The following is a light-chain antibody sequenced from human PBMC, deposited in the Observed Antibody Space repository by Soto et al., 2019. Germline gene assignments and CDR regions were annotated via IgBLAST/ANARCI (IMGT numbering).Light chain of an antibody. Sequence: DIQMTQSPSSLSASVGDRVTITCQASQDISNYLNWYQQKPGKAPKLLIYDASNLETGVPSRFSGSGSGTDFPFTISSLQPEDIATYYCQQYDNRPPFGGGTKVEIK. CDR2: DAS. CDR3: QQYDNRPP. V-gene: IGKV1-33*01. J-gene: IGKJ4*01. CDR1: QDISNY.